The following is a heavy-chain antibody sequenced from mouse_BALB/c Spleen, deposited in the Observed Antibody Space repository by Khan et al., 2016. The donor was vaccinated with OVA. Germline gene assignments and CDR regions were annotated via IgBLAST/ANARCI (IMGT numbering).Heavy chain of an antibody. CDR2: IDPANGNT. CDR1: GFNIKDTY. CDR3: ARDYWDVFAY. V-gene: IGHV14-3*02. Sequence: IQLVQSGAELVKPGASVKLSCTASGFNIKDTYMHWVKQRPEQGLEWIGRIDPANGNTKYDPKFQDKATITADTSSNTAYLQLSSLTSEDTAVYYCARDYWDVFAYWGQGTLVTVSA. D-gene: IGHD4-1*01. J-gene: IGHJ3*01.